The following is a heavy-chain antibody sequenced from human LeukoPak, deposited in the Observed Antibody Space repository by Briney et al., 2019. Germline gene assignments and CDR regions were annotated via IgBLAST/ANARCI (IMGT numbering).Heavy chain of an antibody. CDR2: INHSGST. J-gene: IGHJ4*02. V-gene: IGHV4-34*01. D-gene: IGHD3-10*01. Sequence: SETLSLTCAVYGGPFSGYYCGWIRQPPGKGLEWIGEINHSGSTNNNPTLKSRVTMSVDTSKNQFSLNLTSVTAADTAVYYCARGYAKVAAVRGSIISGAMYFDSWGQGTLVTVSS. CDR3: ARGYAKVAAVRGSIISGAMYFDS. CDR1: GGPFSGYY.